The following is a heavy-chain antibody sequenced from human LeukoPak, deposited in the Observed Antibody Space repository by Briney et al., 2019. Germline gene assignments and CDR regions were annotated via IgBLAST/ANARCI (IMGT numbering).Heavy chain of an antibody. CDR1: GASISGWY. CDR2: IYYSGST. J-gene: IGHJ4*02. V-gene: IGHV4-59*01. CDR3: ARGAEYSSSSGVDY. Sequence: SETLSLTCTVSGASISGWYWSWIRQPPGKGLEWIGYIYYSGSTNYNPSLKSRVTISVDTSKNQFSLKLSSVTAADTAVYYCARGAEYSSSSGVDYWGQGTLVTVSS. D-gene: IGHD6-6*01.